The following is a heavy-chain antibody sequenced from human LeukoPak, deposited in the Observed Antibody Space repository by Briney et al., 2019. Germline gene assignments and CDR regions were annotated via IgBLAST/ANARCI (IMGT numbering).Heavy chain of an antibody. V-gene: IGHV3-21*01. CDR2: ISSSSSYI. CDR1: GFTFSSYS. D-gene: IGHD2-15*01. Sequence: PGGSLRLSCAASGFTFSSYSMNWVRQAPGKGLEWVSSISSSSSYIYYADSVKGRFTISRDNAKNSLYLQMNSLRAEDTAVYYCAGVGGVEYCSGGSCYPDHYYYYYMDVWGKGTTVTVSS. J-gene: IGHJ6*03. CDR3: AGVGGVEYCSGGSCYPDHYYYYYMDV.